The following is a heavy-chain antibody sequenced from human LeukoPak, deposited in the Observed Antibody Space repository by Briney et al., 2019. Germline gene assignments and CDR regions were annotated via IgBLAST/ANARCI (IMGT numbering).Heavy chain of an antibody. CDR2: IIPIFGTA. CDR3: AATAAAGPLNYYYYMDV. J-gene: IGHJ6*03. D-gene: IGHD6-13*01. V-gene: IGHV1-69*05. CDR1: GGTFSSYA. Sequence: SVKVSCKASGGTFSSYAISWVRQAPGKGLEWMGGIIPIFGTANYAQKFQGRVTITTDESTSTAYMELSSLRSEDTAVYYCAATAAAGPLNYYYYMDVWGKGTTVTVSS.